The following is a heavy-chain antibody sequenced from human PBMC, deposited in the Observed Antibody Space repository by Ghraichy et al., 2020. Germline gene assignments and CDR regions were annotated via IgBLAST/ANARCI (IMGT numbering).Heavy chain of an antibody. V-gene: IGHV4-39*07. J-gene: IGHJ4*01. D-gene: IGHD6-19*01. Sequence: SETLSLTCNVSGGSISTSGYYWGWVRQPPGKGLEWIGSAYYTGGAYYNPSLKSRVTISLDTSKNHFSLHLNSVTAADTAVYYCARDRLTLAVAGSDYWGHGILVTLSS. CDR2: AYYTGGA. CDR3: ARDRLTLAVAGSDY. CDR1: GGSISTSGYY.